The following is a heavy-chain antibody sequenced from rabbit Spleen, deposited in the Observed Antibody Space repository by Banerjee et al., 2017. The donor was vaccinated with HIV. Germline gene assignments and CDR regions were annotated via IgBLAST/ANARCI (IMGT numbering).Heavy chain of an antibody. CDR3: ARDTATSFSSYGMDL. D-gene: IGHD1-1*01. CDR2: IYVGKGSA. J-gene: IGHJ6*01. CDR1: GFEFSNYF. V-gene: IGHV1S7*01. Sequence: QLEETGGGLVQAGGSLKLSCKASGFEFSNYFMSWVRQTPEKGLEWIAIIYVGKGSADYATWVNGRFTISSDNAQNTVDLQLNSLTAADTATYFCARDTATSFSSYGMDLWGQGTLVTVS.